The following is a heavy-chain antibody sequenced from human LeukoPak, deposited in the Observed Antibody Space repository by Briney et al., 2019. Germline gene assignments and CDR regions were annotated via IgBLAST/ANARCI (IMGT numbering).Heavy chain of an antibody. CDR1: GFTFSSYW. V-gene: IGHV3-74*01. CDR2: INSDGSST. D-gene: IGHD6-6*01. Sequence: AGGSLRLSCAASGFTFSSYWMHWVRQAPGKGLVWVSRINSDGSSTSYADSVKGRFTISRDNVKNTLYLQMNSLRAEDTAVYHCARDGVAARGWFDPWGQGTLVTVSS. J-gene: IGHJ5*02. CDR3: ARDGVAARGWFDP.